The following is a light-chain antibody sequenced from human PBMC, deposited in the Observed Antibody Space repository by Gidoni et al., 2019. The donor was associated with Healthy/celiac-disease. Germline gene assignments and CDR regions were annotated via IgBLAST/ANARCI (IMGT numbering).Light chain of an antibody. CDR2: KDS. V-gene: IGLV3-25*03. CDR3: QSADSSGTYQGV. Sequence: SYELTQPPSVSVSPGQTARITCYGDALPKQYAYWYQQKPGQAPVLVIYKDSERPSGIPERFSGSSSGTTVTLTISGVQAEDEADYYCQSADSSGTYQGVFGTGTKVTVL. J-gene: IGLJ1*01. CDR1: ALPKQY.